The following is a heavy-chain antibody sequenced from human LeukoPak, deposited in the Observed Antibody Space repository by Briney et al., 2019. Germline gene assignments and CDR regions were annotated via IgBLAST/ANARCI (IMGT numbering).Heavy chain of an antibody. V-gene: IGHV1-2*06. J-gene: IGHJ4*02. Sequence: ASVKVSCKASGYTFTGYFIHWVRQAPGQGLEWMGRINPHSGVTVYAQKFQGRVTMSRDTSITTAYVEVSRLISDDTAVYYCARDLPSTPNWELDYWGQGTLVTVSS. CDR3: ARDLPSTPNWELDY. CDR2: INPHSGVT. CDR1: GYTFTGYF. D-gene: IGHD1-26*01.